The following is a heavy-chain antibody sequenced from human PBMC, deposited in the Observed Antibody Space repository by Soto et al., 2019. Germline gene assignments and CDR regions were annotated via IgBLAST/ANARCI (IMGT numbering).Heavy chain of an antibody. D-gene: IGHD3-16*01. V-gene: IGHV4-30-2*05. CDR3: AREGGESSDGLYYFDS. CDR2: IYYSGNT. J-gene: IGHJ4*02. CDR1: GGSINSAGHS. Sequence: GGSINSAGHSWGWVRQSPGKGLEWIGHIYYSGNTDYNPSLKSRLAISIDTSKNQFSLKLSSVTAADTAVYFCAREGGESSDGLYYFDSWGQGSLVTVSS.